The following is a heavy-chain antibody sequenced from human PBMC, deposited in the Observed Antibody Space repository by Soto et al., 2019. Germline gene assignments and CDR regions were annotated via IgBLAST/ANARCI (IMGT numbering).Heavy chain of an antibody. CDR1: GCSIISSSYY. CDR3: ASILSPTYGDRNLTPTPIDY. J-gene: IGHJ4*02. Sequence: QLQLQDSGPGLVKPSETLSLTCTVSGCSIISSSYYWGWIRQPPGKGLEWIGSIYYSGSTHYNRSLKSRVTISVDTSKNQFSLKLSSVTAADTAVYYCASILSPTYGDRNLTPTPIDYWGQGTLVTVSS. CDR2: IYYSGST. D-gene: IGHD4-17*01. V-gene: IGHV4-39*01.